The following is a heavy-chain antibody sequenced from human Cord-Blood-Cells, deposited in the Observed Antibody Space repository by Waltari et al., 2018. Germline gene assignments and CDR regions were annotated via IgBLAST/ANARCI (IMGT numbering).Heavy chain of an antibody. CDR2: IYPGYSDT. D-gene: IGHD1-1*01. CDR3: ARPQRETGDAFDI. CDR1: GYSFTSYW. J-gene: IGHJ3*02. Sequence: EVQLVQSGAEVKKPGESLKISCKGSGYSFTSYWIGWVRQMPGEGLEWMGSIYPGYSDTRYSPSFQGQVTISADKSISTAYLQWSSLKASDTAMYYCARPQRETGDAFDIWGQGTMVTVSS. V-gene: IGHV5-51*01.